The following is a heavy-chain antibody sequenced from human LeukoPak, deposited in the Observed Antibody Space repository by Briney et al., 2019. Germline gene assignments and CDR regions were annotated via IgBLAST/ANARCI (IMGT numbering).Heavy chain of an antibody. D-gene: IGHD2-15*01. CDR1: GFTFSSYG. V-gene: IGHV3-30*18. Sequence: GGSLRLSCAASGFTFSSYGMHWGRQAPGKGLEWVAVISYDGSNKYYADSVKGRFTISRDNSKNTLYLQMNSLRAEDTAVYYCAKEFRYCSGGSCGTIFDYWGQGTLVTVSS. J-gene: IGHJ4*02. CDR2: ISYDGSNK. CDR3: AKEFRYCSGGSCGTIFDY.